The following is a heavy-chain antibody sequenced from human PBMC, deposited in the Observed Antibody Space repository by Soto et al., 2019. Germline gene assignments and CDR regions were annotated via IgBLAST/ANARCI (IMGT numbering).Heavy chain of an antibody. D-gene: IGHD5-12*01. J-gene: IGHJ4*02. CDR1: GGSISSSSYY. V-gene: IGHV4-31*03. Sequence: SETLSLTCTVSGGSISSSSYYWGWIRQPPGKGLEWIGYIYYSGSTYYNPSLKSRVTISVDTSKNQFSLKLSSVTAADTAVYYCARDRGGYAPTVLFDYWGQGTLVTVSS. CDR3: ARDRGGYAPTVLFDY. CDR2: IYYSGST.